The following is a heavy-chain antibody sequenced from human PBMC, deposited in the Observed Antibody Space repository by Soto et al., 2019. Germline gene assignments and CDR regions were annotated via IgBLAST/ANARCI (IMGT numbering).Heavy chain of an antibody. CDR2: IYYSGST. Sequence: QVQLQESGPGLVKPSQTLSLTCTVSGGSISSGDYYWSWIRQPPGKGLEWIGYIYYSGSTYYNPSLKSRVTISVDTSKNQFSLKLSSVTAADTAVYYCVRSMVRGVMADDYWGQGTLVTVSS. J-gene: IGHJ4*02. V-gene: IGHV4-30-4*01. CDR1: GGSISSGDYY. CDR3: VRSMVRGVMADDY. D-gene: IGHD3-10*01.